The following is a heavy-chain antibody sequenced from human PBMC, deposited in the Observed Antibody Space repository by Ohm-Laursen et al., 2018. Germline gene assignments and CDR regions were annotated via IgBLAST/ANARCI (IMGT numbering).Heavy chain of an antibody. CDR2: IKSKSDGGTT. V-gene: IGHV3-15*01. J-gene: IGHJ5*02. Sequence: SLRLSCSASGFTFTNAWMSWVRQAPGKGLEWVALIKSKSDGGTTHYAAPVKGRFTISREDSKNTLYLQMNSLKTEDTAMYYCARRYCSSTSCYRYWFDPWGQGTLVTVSS. CDR3: ARRYCSSTSCYRYWFDP. D-gene: IGHD2-2*01. CDR1: GFTFTNAW.